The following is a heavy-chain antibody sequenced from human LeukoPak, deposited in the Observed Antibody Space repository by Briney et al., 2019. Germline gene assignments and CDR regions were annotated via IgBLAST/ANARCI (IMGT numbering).Heavy chain of an antibody. V-gene: IGHV4-61*01. CDR1: AGSVSSGRFY. CDR2: IYYSGST. CDR3: AREEDSNSWLDFDS. J-gene: IGHJ4*02. Sequence: SETLSLTRSVSAGSVSSGRFYCTWLRQPPGKGLEWIGYIYYSGSTNYNASLNSRVSISVDTSKNQFSLTMTSVTAADTAVYYCAREEDSNSWLDFDSWGQGTLVTVSS. D-gene: IGHD6-13*01.